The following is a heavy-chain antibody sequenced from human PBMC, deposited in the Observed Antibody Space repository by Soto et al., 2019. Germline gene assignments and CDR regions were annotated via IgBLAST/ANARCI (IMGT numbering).Heavy chain of an antibody. CDR1: GGPISGSY. CDR2: VYYTGST. J-gene: IGHJ4*02. CDR3: ARSVAVPGAHIDY. Sequence: LSVTCSVSGGPISGSYWSWIRQSPGKGLEWLGYVYYTGSTNYSPSLRSRVSISVDTSKNEFSLRLSSVTAADTAVYFCARSVAVPGAHIDYWGQGTQVTVSS. V-gene: IGHV4-59*01. D-gene: IGHD6-19*01.